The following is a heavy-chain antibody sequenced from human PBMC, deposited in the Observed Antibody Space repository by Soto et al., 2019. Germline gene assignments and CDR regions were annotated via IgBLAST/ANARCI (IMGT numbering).Heavy chain of an antibody. Sequence: QVQLQQWGAGLLKPSETLSLTCAVYGGSFSGYYWSWIRQPPGKGLEWIGEINHSGSTNYNPSLNSRVTRSVDTSKNQCSLKLSSVTAADTAVYYCARNRIRVWFGELSYFDPWGQGTLVTVSS. V-gene: IGHV4-34*01. CDR3: ARNRIRVWFGELSYFDP. J-gene: IGHJ5*02. CDR1: GGSFSGYY. CDR2: INHSGST. D-gene: IGHD3-10*01.